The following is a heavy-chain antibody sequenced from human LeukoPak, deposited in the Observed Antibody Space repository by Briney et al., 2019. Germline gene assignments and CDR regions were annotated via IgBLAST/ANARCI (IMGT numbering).Heavy chain of an antibody. CDR2: ISYDGSDK. D-gene: IGHD5-18*01. CDR3: ARAGGSYEFDY. J-gene: IGHJ4*02. CDR1: GSTFSSYG. V-gene: IGHV3-30*03. Sequence: GGSLRLSCAASGSTFSSYGMHWVRQAPGKGLEWVALISYDGSDKGYADSVKGRFTISRDNSRNTLYLQMNSLRAEDTAVYYCARAGGSYEFDYWGQGTLVTVSS.